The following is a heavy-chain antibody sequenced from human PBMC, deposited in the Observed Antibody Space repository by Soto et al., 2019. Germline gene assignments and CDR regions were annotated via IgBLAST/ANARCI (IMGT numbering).Heavy chain of an antibody. D-gene: IGHD5-18*01. CDR2: INPNSGGT. Sequence: ASVKVSCMASGYTFTGYYMHWVRQAPGQGLEWMGWINPNSGGTNYAQKFQGRVTMTRDTSISTAYMELSRLRSDDTAVYYCARDARGYSYGHDVFDIWGQGTMVTVSS. CDR1: GYTFTGYY. CDR3: ARDARGYSYGHDVFDI. V-gene: IGHV1-2*02. J-gene: IGHJ3*02.